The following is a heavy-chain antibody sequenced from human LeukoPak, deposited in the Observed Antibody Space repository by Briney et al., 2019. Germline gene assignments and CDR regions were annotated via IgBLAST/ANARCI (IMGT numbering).Heavy chain of an antibody. D-gene: IGHD3-10*01. CDR2: IYYTET. J-gene: IGHJ4*02. CDR3: ATSSMLRGVRYDY. CDR1: GGSVSNYY. Sequence: SETLSLTCTVSGGSVSNYYWSWIRQSPGKGLEWIGYIYYTETSYNPSLKSRVTISADTSKNQFSLKLNSVTAADTAVYYCATSSMLRGVRYDYWGQGTLVTVSS. V-gene: IGHV4-59*02.